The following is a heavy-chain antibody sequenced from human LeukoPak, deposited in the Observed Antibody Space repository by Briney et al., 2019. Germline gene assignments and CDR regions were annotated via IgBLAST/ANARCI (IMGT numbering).Heavy chain of an antibody. Sequence: GGSLILSCAASGFTFSSYAMSWVRQAPGKGLEWVSAISGSGGSTYYADSVKGRFTISRDNSKNTLYLQMNSLRAEDTAVYYCAKGLGYDILNGMDVWGQGTTVTVSS. V-gene: IGHV3-23*01. CDR2: ISGSGGST. CDR1: GFTFSSYA. J-gene: IGHJ6*02. CDR3: AKGLGYDILNGMDV. D-gene: IGHD3-9*01.